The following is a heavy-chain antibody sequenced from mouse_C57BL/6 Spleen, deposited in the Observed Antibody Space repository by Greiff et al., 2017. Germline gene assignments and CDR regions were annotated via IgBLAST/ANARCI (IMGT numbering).Heavy chain of an antibody. Sequence: EVMLVESGGGLVKPGGSLKLSCAASGFTFSDYGMHWVRQAPEKGLEWVAYISSGSSTIYYADTVKGRFTISRDNAKNTLFLQMTSLRSEDTAMYYCARDYYGSSPSYFDVWGTGTTVTVSS. J-gene: IGHJ1*03. D-gene: IGHD1-1*01. CDR3: ARDYYGSSPSYFDV. CDR2: ISSGSSTI. V-gene: IGHV5-17*01. CDR1: GFTFSDYG.